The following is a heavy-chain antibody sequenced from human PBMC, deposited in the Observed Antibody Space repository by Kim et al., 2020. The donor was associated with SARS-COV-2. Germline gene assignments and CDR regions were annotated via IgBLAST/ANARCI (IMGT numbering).Heavy chain of an antibody. CDR1: GGSFSGYY. Sequence: SETLSLTCAVYGGSFSGYYWSWIRQPPGKGLEWIGEINHSGSTNYNPSLKSRVTISVDTSKNQFSLKLSSVTAADTAVYYCARGLGYPLIARGVWFDPWGQGTLVTVSS. D-gene: IGHD6-13*01. J-gene: IGHJ5*02. CDR3: ARGLGYPLIARGVWFDP. CDR2: INHSGST. V-gene: IGHV4-34*01.